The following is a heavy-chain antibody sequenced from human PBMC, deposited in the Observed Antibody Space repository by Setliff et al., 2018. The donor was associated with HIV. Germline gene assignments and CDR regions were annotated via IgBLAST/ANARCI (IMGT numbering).Heavy chain of an antibody. CDR3: AAVLIYTTNRGPMDV. CDR1: GFTFSRNG. V-gene: IGHV3-33*01. D-gene: IGHD2-8*01. J-gene: IGHJ6*03. CDR2: IWYDGSTK. Sequence: GGSLRLSCAASGFTFSRNGMHWVRQAPGKGLEWVAVIWYDGSTKYYADSVKGRFTISRDNSKNMLYLEMNSLRAEDTAVYYCAAVLIYTTNRGPMDVWGKGTTVTVSS.